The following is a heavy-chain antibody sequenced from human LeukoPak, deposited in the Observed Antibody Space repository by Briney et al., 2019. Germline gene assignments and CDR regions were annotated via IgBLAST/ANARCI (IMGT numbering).Heavy chain of an antibody. J-gene: IGHJ4*02. Sequence: ASVMVSCKASGYTFTGYYMHWVRHAPGQGLEWMGWINPNSGGTNYAQKFQGRVTMTRDSSISTAYMELSRLRSDDTAVYYCARFYDFWSGYSGFDYWGQGTLVTVSS. CDR1: GYTFTGYY. CDR2: INPNSGGT. V-gene: IGHV1-2*02. CDR3: ARFYDFWSGYSGFDY. D-gene: IGHD3-3*01.